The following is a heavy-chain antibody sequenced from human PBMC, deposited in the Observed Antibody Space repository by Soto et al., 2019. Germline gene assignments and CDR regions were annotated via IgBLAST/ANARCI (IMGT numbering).Heavy chain of an antibody. J-gene: IGHJ4*02. V-gene: IGHV4-39*01. CDR2: IYYSGST. CDR1: GGSISSSSYY. CDR3: ARHGNNWGYGDLDYFDY. Sequence: ASETLSLTCTVSGGSISSSSYYWGWIRQPPGKGLEWIGSIYYSGSTYYNPSLKSRVTISVDTSKNQFSLKLSSVTAADTAVYYCARHGNNWGYGDLDYFDYWGQGTLVTVSS. D-gene: IGHD4-17*01.